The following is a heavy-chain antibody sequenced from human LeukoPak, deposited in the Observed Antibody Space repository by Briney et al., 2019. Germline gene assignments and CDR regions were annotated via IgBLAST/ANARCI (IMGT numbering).Heavy chain of an antibody. Sequence: GSLRLSCAASGFTFDDYGMSWVREAPGKGLEWVSGINWNGGSTGYADSVKGRFTISRDNAKNSLYLQMNSLRAEDTALYYCARERSDGTTVNWFEPWGQGTLVTVSS. D-gene: IGHD4-11*01. J-gene: IGHJ5*02. CDR3: ARERSDGTTVNWFEP. CDR2: INWNGGST. CDR1: GFTFDDYG. V-gene: IGHV3-20*04.